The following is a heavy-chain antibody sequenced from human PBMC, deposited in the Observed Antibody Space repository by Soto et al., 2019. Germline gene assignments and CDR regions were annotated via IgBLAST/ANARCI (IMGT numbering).Heavy chain of an antibody. Sequence: SETLSLTCTVSGGSSSSDYWSWIRQPAGKGLEWIGRIYTTGITKYNPSLKSRVTMSVDTSKNQFSLRLSSVTAADTAVYYCAREARGGYSGIFDCWGQGTLVTVSS. CDR2: IYTTGIT. J-gene: IGHJ4*02. CDR3: AREARGGYSGIFDC. D-gene: IGHD1-26*01. CDR1: GGSSSSDY. V-gene: IGHV4-4*07.